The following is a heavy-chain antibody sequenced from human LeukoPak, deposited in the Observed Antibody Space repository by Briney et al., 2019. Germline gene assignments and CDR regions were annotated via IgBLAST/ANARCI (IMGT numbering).Heavy chain of an antibody. CDR1: GGTISSHY. CDR3: AKSAHYSIHYYYYYYMDV. Sequence: SETLSLTCTVSGGTISSHYWSWIRQPPGKGLEWIGYIYYSGSTNYNPSLKSRVTISVDTSKNQFSLKLSSVTAADTAVYYCAKSAHYSIHYYYYYYMDVWGKGTTVTVSS. D-gene: IGHD4-11*01. V-gene: IGHV4-59*11. J-gene: IGHJ6*03. CDR2: IYYSGST.